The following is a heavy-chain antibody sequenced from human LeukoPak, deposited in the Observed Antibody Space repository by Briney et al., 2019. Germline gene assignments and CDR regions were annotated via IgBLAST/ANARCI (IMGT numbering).Heavy chain of an antibody. J-gene: IGHJ4*02. CDR2: INTNTGNP. D-gene: IGHD6-19*01. Sequence: ASVNVSCTASGYTFTSSALNWVRQAPGQGLEWMGWINTNTGNPTYAQGFTGRFVFSLDTSVSTAYLHISSLEAEDTAIYYCATDLKKGDSGCFGYWGQGTLVTVSS. CDR3: ATDLKKGDSGCFGY. CDR1: GYTFTSSA. V-gene: IGHV7-4-1*02.